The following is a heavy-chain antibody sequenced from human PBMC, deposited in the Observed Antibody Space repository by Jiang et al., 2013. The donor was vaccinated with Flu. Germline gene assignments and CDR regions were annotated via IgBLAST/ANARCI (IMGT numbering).Heavy chain of an antibody. CDR2: IIPIFDTK. D-gene: IGHD1-14*01. CDR3: LGNHNSRGNHPDAFDI. V-gene: IGHV1-69*01. J-gene: IGHJ3*02. CDR1: GGTFRHYT. Sequence: SGAEVKKPGSSVKVSCKTSGGTFRHYTISWVRQAPGQGLEWMGGIIPIFDTKKYAQNFQGRVTLTADESTSTAYMELTSLTSEDTAVYYCLGNHNSRGNHPDAFDIWGQGQWSPSLQ.